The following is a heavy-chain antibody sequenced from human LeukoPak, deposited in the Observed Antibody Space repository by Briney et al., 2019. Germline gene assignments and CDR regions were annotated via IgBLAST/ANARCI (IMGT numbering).Heavy chain of an antibody. D-gene: IGHD4-11*01. J-gene: IGHJ3*02. CDR3: WLGSNRDAFDI. V-gene: IGHV1-69*01. Sequence: SVKVSCKASGGTFSSYAISWVRQAPGQGLEWMGGIIPIFGTANYAQKFQGRVTITADESTSTAYMELSGLRSEDTAVYYCWLGSNRDAFDIWGQGTMVTVSS. CDR2: IIPIFGTA. CDR1: GGTFSSYA.